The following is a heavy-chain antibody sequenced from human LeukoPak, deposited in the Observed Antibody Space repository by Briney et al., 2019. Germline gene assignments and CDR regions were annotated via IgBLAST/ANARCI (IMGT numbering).Heavy chain of an antibody. CDR3: ARAPRGVVVKSDAFDI. J-gene: IGHJ3*02. CDR2: IYYSGST. CDR1: GGSISSYY. V-gene: IGHV4-59*01. Sequence: SETLSLTCTVSGGSISSYYWSWIRQPPGKGLEWIGYIYYSGSTNYNPSLKSRVRTSVDTSKKQFSLKLSSVTAADTAVYYCARAPRGVVVKSDAFDIWGQGTMVTVSS. D-gene: IGHD2-15*01.